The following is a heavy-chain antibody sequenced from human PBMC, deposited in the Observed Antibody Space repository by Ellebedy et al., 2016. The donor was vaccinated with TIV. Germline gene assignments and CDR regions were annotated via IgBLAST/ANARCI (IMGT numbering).Heavy chain of an antibody. CDR1: GYTFTGYY. CDR3: ARSYGGYDWRWFAP. Sequence: AASVKVSCKASGYTFTGYYMHWVRHAPGQGLEWMGWINPNSGGTNYAQKFQGRVTMTRDTSISTAYMELSRLRSDDTAVYYCARSYGGYDWRWFAPWGQGTLVTVSS. D-gene: IGHD5-12*01. J-gene: IGHJ5*02. V-gene: IGHV1-2*02. CDR2: INPNSGGT.